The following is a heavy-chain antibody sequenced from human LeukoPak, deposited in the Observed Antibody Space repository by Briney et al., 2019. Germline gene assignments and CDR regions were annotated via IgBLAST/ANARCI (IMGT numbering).Heavy chain of an antibody. CDR1: GFTFNTFN. CDR2: ITSGGDYI. CDR3: AREHALYWGLDY. J-gene: IGHJ4*02. Sequence: GGSLRLSCAASGFTFNTFNMNWVRQAPGKGLEWVSSITSGGDYIYYADSVKGRFTISRDNAKNSLYLQMNSLRAEDTAVYYCAREHALYWGLDYWGQGTLVTVSS. V-gene: IGHV3-21*04. D-gene: IGHD2-15*01.